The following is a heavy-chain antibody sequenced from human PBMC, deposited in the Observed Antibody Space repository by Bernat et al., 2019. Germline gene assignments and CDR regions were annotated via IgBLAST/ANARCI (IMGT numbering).Heavy chain of an antibody. J-gene: IGHJ6*03. Sequence: QVRLQESGPGLVKPSETLSLTCAVSGYPISSGYYWGWIRQPPGKGLEWIASIFHSGPIYYNPSLKSRVTISVDTSKNQFSLKLTSVTAADTAVYYCAVYYGSGNYYAHYYYMDVWGKGTTVTVSS. D-gene: IGHD3-10*01. CDR3: AVYYGSGNYYAHYYYMDV. CDR2: IFHSGPI. CDR1: GYPISSGYY. V-gene: IGHV4-38-2*01.